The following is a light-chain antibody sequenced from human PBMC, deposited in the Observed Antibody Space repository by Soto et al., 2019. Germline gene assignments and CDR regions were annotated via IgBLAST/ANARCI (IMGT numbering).Light chain of an antibody. CDR3: QQYNNWPQT. CDR1: QSVSNN. Sequence: IVMTQSPATLSLSPGERATLSCRASQSVSNNLAWYQQKRGLPPRLLIYGASTRATGIPVRFSGSGSGTDFTLTISSLQSEDFAVYYCQQYNNWPQTFGQGTKVEIK. CDR2: GAS. J-gene: IGKJ1*01. V-gene: IGKV3-15*01.